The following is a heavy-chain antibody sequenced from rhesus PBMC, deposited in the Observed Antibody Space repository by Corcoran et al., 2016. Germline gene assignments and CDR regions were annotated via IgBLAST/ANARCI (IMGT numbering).Heavy chain of an antibody. D-gene: IGHD3-34*01. J-gene: IGHJ4*01. CDR2: VDPEDGEA. V-gene: IGHV1-111*02. CDR3: ATDVLSGVIINFGY. CDR1: GYTFTDYY. Sequence: EVQLVQSGAEVKKPGASVKISCKASGYTFTDYYLHWVRQAPGKGLEWRGRVDPEDGEAIHAQKFQDRVTITAETSTDTAYMELSSLRSEDTAVYYCATDVLSGVIINFGYWGQGVLVTVSS.